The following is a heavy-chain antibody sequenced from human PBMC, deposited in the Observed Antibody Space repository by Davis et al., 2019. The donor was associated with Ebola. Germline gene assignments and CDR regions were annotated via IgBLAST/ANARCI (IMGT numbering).Heavy chain of an antibody. CDR2: INHSGGT. V-gene: IGHV4-34*01. Sequence: MPSETLSLTCAVYGGSLSGYYWSWIRQPPGKGLEWIGEINHSGGTKYNPSLKSRVIISTHMSKNQVSLQLSSVTAADTAVYYCAREFAYWGQGTLVTVSP. J-gene: IGHJ4*02. CDR3: AREFAY. CDR1: GGSLSGYY.